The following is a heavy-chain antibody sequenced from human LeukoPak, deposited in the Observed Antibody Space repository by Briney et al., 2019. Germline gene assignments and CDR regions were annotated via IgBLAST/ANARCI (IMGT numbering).Heavy chain of an antibody. J-gene: IGHJ3*02. CDR1: GGSISSYV. V-gene: IGHV4-4*07. Sequence: SETLSLTCTVSGGSISSYVWTWIRQPAGKGLEWIGRVYTSGTTKYNPSLRGRVTMSVDTSTKQFSLNLSSVTAADTAVYYCVTTHVGGAVDWNVFDIWGQGTLVTVSS. CDR2: VYTSGTT. CDR3: VTTHVGGAVDWNVFDI. D-gene: IGHD2-21*01.